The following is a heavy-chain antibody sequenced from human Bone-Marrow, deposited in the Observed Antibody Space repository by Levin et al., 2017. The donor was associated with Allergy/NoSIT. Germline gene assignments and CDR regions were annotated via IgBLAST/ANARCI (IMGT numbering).Heavy chain of an antibody. V-gene: IGHV5-10-1*01. Sequence: GESLKISCKASGYSFTTYWISWVRQVPGKGLEWVGRIDLSDSSTRYSPSFQGHVTFSADRSITTAYLQWRSLWASDSGIYYCARRWGFCSGGTCYSGHDYWGQGILVSVSS. J-gene: IGHJ4*02. CDR2: IDLSDSST. CDR3: ARRWGFCSGGTCYSGHDY. D-gene: IGHD2-15*01. CDR1: GYSFTTYW.